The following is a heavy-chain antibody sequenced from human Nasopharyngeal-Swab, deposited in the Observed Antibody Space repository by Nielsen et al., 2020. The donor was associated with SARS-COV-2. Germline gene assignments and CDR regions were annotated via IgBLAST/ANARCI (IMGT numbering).Heavy chain of an antibody. V-gene: IGHV3-30-3*01. CDR3: ASPPLDSSGYYYGFHY. D-gene: IGHD3-22*01. J-gene: IGHJ4*02. CDR1: GFTFSSSA. Sequence: GESLKLSCAASGFTFSSSAMHWVRQAPGKGLEWVAVISYDGSNKYFADSVKGRFTTSRDNSKNTLYLQMNSLRAEDTAVYYCASPPLDSSGYYYGFHYWGRGTLVTVSS. CDR2: ISYDGSNK.